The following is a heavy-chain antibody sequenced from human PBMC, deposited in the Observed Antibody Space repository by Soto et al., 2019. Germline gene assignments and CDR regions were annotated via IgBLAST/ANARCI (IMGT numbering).Heavy chain of an antibody. CDR3: ATALGCRSTACTLDY. J-gene: IGHJ4*02. CDR1: GGTFGSYA. V-gene: IGHV1-69*01. D-gene: IGHD2-2*01. CDR2: IIPVPGAA. Sequence: QVQLVQSGAEVKKPGSSVKVSCKASGGTFGSYAFSWVRQAPGQGLEWMGGIIPVPGAAHYAQKFQGRVTITAAEHTSTAYMELSSLSSQDTDVYYCATALGCRSTACTLDYWGQGTRVIVSS.